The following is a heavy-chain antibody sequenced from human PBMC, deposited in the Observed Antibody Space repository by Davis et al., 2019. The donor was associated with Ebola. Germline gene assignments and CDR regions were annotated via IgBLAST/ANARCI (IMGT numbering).Heavy chain of an antibody. V-gene: IGHV3-30-3*01. CDR3: ARFSGMDV. J-gene: IGHJ6*04. CDR2: ISYDGSNK. CDR1: GFPFSSYP. Sequence: GGSLNLSCPASGFPFSSYPMPWVRQAPGKGLGWVAVISYDGSNKYYADPVKGRFTIPRDNSKNTLYLQMNSLRAEDTAVYYCARFSGMDVWGKGTTVTVSS.